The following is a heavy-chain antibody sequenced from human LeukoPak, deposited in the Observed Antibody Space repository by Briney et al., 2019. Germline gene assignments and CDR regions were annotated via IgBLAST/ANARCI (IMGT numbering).Heavy chain of an antibody. Sequence: GGSLRLSCTASGFTFGDYAMSWFRQAPGKGLEWVGFIRSKAYGGTTEYAASVKGRFTISRDDSKSIAYLQMNSLKTEDTAVYYCTRDSSIVATGASSYWGQGTLVTVSS. D-gene: IGHD5-12*01. CDR2: IRSKAYGGTT. J-gene: IGHJ4*02. CDR1: GFTFGDYA. CDR3: TRDSSIVATGASSY. V-gene: IGHV3-49*03.